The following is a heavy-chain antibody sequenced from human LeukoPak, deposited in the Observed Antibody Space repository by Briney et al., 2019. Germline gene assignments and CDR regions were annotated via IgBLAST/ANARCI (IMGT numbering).Heavy chain of an antibody. CDR1: GFTFSGYA. Sequence: PGGSLRLSCAASGFTFSGYAMHWVRQAPGKGLEYVSTISSNGGNTYYANSMKGRFTISRDNSKSTLSLQMGSLRAEDMAVYYCARSRGLHLHYYYYMDVWGKGTTVTVSS. J-gene: IGHJ6*03. V-gene: IGHV3-64*01. D-gene: IGHD4-17*01. CDR3: ARSRGLHLHYYYYMDV. CDR2: ISSNGGNT.